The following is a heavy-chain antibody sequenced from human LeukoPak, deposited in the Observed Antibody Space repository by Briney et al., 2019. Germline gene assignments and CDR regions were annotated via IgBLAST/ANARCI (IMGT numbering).Heavy chain of an antibody. CDR3: ARASDPWVQLT. D-gene: IGHD1-1*01. V-gene: IGHV3-7*05. CDR1: GFTFSNYW. Sequence: PGGSLRLSCAASGFTFSNYWMIWVRQAPGKGLEWGGNINQDGSEKRYADSVRGRFIISRDNAQTSLYLQMNSLRAEDTAVYYCARASDPWVQLTWGQGTLVTVSS. J-gene: IGHJ5*02. CDR2: INQDGSEK.